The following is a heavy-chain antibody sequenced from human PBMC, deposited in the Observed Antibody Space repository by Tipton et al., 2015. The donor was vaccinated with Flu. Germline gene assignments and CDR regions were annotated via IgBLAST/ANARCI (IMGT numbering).Heavy chain of an antibody. CDR1: GYTFTSYG. J-gene: IGHJ6*03. V-gene: IGHV1-18*04. CDR2: ISAYNGNT. CDR3: ARCETGASSGRPPNYYYYYMDV. Sequence: QSGAEVKKPGASVKVSCKASGYTFTSYGISWVRQAPGQGLEWMGWISAYNGNTNYAQKFQGRVTMTTDTSTSTAYMELRSLRSDDTAAYYCARCETGASSGRPPNYYYYYMDVWGKGTTVTVSS. D-gene: IGHD6-19*01.